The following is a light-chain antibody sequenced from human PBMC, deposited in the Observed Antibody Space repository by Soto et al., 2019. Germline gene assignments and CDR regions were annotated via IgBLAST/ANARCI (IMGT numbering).Light chain of an antibody. CDR1: QSISSY. CDR3: LQSYSNLT. V-gene: IGKV1-39*01. J-gene: IGKJ4*01. CDR2: AAS. Sequence: DIQMTQSPSSLSASVGDRVTITCRASQSISSYLNWYQQKPGKAPKLLIYAASSLQSGVPSRFSGSGSGTDLTLTISSLQPEDFATYYCLQSYSNLTFGGGTKVEIK.